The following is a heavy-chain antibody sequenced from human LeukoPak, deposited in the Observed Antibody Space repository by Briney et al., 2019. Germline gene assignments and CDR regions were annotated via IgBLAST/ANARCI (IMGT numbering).Heavy chain of an antibody. Sequence: PGTSLTLSCVASGFTFRSYGMHWVPQAPGKGLEWVAVVAYDESNIDYVDSVKGRFTISRDNSKNTVYLQMNSLRGEDSAVYYCAKGMTHTYYYYAMDVWGQGTTVTVS. CDR3: AKGMTHTYYYYAMDV. V-gene: IGHV3-30*18. CDR1: GFTFRSYG. J-gene: IGHJ6*02. CDR2: VAYDESNI.